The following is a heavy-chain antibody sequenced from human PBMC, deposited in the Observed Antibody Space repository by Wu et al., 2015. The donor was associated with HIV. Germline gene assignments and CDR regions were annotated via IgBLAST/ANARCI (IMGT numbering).Heavy chain of an antibody. CDR3: ARSKSRSLVAATY. D-gene: IGHD2-15*01. CDR2: MNPNSGNT. CDR1: GYTFTGYD. J-gene: IGHJ4*02. Sequence: QVQLVQSGAEVKKPGASVKVSCKASGYTFTGYDINWVRQATGQGLEWMGWMNPNSGNTGYAQKFQGRVTMTRNTSISTAYIELNSLRSEDTAVYYCARSKSRSLVAATYWGQGTLVTVSS. V-gene: IGHV1-8*01.